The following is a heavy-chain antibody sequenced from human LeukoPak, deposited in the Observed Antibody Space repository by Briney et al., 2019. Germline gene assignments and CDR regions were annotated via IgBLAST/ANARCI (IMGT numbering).Heavy chain of an antibody. D-gene: IGHD3-10*01. J-gene: IGHJ4*02. V-gene: IGHV3-11*01. CDR3: AGSGSPGDY. CDR2: ISPNDVNR. Sequence: GGSLRLSCVGSGFNFSDYYMSWIRQAPGKGLEWISYISPNDVNRYYVDAVKGRFTVSKDNAKNSLFLQMKSLGVEDTAVYYCAGSGSPGDYWGQGTLVTVS. CDR1: GFNFSDYY.